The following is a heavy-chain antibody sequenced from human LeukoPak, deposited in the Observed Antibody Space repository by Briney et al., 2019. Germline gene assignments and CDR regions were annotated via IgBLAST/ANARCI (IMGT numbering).Heavy chain of an antibody. CDR1: GFPFSNFA. J-gene: IGHJ3*02. CDR2: ISGSGGST. Sequence: GGSLRLSCAASGFPFSNFAVSWVRQAPGKGLEWVSAISGSGGSTYYADSVKGRFTISRDNSKNTLYLQMNSLRAEDTAVYYCAKSRAVDAAFDIWGQGTMVTVSS. D-gene: IGHD4-23*01. V-gene: IGHV3-23*01. CDR3: AKSRAVDAAFDI.